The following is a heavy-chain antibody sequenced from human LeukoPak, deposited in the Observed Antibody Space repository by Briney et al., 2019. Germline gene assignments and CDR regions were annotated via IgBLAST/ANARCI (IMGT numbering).Heavy chain of an antibody. CDR2: IYYSGST. D-gene: IGHD3-22*01. CDR1: GGSISSGGYY. Sequence: SETLSLTCTVSGGSISSGGYYWSWIRQHPGKGLEWIGYIYYSGSTYYNPSLKSRVTISVDTSKNQFPLKLSSVTAADTAVYYCARESYDSSGYYWFDPWGQGTLVTVSS. CDR3: ARESYDSSGYYWFDP. J-gene: IGHJ5*02. V-gene: IGHV4-31*03.